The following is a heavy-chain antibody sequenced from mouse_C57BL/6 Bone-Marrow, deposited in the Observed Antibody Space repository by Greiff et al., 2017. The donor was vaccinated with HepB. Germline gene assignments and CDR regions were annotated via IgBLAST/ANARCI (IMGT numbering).Heavy chain of an antibody. CDR2: IYPRDGTS. D-gene: IGHD3-2*02. CDR1: GYTFTNYD. CDR3: ARGGTAQALFAY. Sequence: VQVVESGPELVKPGTSVKLSCKASGYTFTNYDINWMKQRPGQGLEWIGWIYPRDGTSKYNAKFKGKATLTVDTSSSTTYMEFHSLTSEDSAVYFCARGGTAQALFAYWGQGTLVTVSA. V-gene: IGHV1-85*01. J-gene: IGHJ3*01.